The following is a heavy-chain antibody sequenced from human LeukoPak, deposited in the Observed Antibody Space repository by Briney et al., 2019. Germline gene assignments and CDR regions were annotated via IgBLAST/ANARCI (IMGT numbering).Heavy chain of an antibody. V-gene: IGHV4-34*01. CDR2: INHSGST. CDR3: ARRALLGYSSSP. Sequence: SETLSLTCAVYGGSFSGYYWSWIRQPPGKGLEWIGEINHSGSTNYNPSLKSRVTISVDTSKNQFSLKLSSVTAADTAVYYCARRALLGYSSSPWGQGTLVTVSS. CDR1: GGSFSGYY. D-gene: IGHD6-13*01. J-gene: IGHJ4*02.